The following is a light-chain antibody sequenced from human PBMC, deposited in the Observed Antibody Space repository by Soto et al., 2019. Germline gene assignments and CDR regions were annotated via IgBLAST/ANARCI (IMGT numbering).Light chain of an antibody. J-gene: IGKJ5*01. CDR3: QQTYSIPIT. Sequence: DIQMTQSPSSLSASVGDRVTITCRASQGISTYLNWYQQKPGKAPKLLIYAASTFQSGVPSRFSGSGSGTDFTLTISSLHPEDFAFYSCQQTYSIPITFGQGTRLE. V-gene: IGKV1-39*01. CDR2: AAS. CDR1: QGISTY.